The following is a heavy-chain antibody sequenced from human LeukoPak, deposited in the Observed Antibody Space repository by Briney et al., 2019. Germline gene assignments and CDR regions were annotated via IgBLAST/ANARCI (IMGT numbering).Heavy chain of an antibody. CDR3: VRDGYSTAWGYYSDS. Sequence: SETLSLTCTVSGASISNYQWSWIRQTAGKRLDWSGHSDSSGGTYYNPSLKSGVTMSVDTSKNQVFVKLTSVTAADTAVYYCVRDGYSTAWGYYSDSWGQGILVTVSS. CDR2: SDSSGGT. CDR1: GASISNYQ. V-gene: IGHV4-4*07. J-gene: IGHJ4*02. D-gene: IGHD4-11*01.